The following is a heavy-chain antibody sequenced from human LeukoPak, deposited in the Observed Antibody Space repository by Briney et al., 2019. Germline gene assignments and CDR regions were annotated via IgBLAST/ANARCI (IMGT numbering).Heavy chain of an antibody. CDR2: IYSGGTT. V-gene: IGHV3-53*01. Sequence: GGSLRLSCAASGFTVSSNYMSWVRQAPGRGLEWVSVIYSGGTTYYADSVKGRFTISRDNSKNTLYLQMNSLSAEDTAVYCCAREPPCGDYFDYWGQGTLVSVSS. J-gene: IGHJ4*02. D-gene: IGHD4-17*01. CDR1: GFTVSSNY. CDR3: AREPPCGDYFDY.